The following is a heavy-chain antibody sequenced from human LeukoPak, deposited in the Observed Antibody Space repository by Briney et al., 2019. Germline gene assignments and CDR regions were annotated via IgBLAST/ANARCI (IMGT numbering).Heavy chain of an antibody. V-gene: IGHV4-59*01. D-gene: IGHD5-18*01. CDR2: IYYSGST. CDR1: GGSISSYY. Sequence: PSETLSLTCTVSGGSISSYYWSWIRQPPGKGLEWIGYIYYSGSTNYNPSLKSRVTISVDTSKNQFSLKLSSVTAADTAVYYCAGGYSYGWSGYYYGMDVWGQGTTVTVSS. CDR3: AGGYSYGWSGYYYGMDV. J-gene: IGHJ6*02.